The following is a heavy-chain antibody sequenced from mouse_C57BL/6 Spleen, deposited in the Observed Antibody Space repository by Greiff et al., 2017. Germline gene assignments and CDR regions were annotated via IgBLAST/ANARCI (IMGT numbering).Heavy chain of an antibody. CDR3: ARGGIYYGNSGGYYFDY. J-gene: IGHJ2*01. Sequence: VQLQQPGAELVKPGASVKMSCKASGYTFTSYWITWVKQRPGQGLEWIGDIYPGSGSTNYNEKFKSKATLTVDTSSSTAYMQLSSLTSEDSAVYYCARGGIYYGNSGGYYFDYWGQGTTLTVSS. D-gene: IGHD2-1*01. V-gene: IGHV1-55*01. CDR2: IYPGSGST. CDR1: GYTFTSYW.